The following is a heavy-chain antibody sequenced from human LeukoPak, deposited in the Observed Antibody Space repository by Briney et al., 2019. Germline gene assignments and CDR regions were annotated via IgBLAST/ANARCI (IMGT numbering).Heavy chain of an antibody. Sequence: GGSLRLSCTTSGFTFGDYGMSWVRQAPGKGLEWVGFIRSKAYGGTTENAASVKGRFTISRDDSKSIAYLQMNSLRAEDTAVYYCARWLQEWGQGTLVTVSS. V-gene: IGHV3-49*04. CDR1: GFTFGDYG. CDR3: ARWLQE. J-gene: IGHJ4*02. CDR2: IRSKAYGGTT. D-gene: IGHD5-24*01.